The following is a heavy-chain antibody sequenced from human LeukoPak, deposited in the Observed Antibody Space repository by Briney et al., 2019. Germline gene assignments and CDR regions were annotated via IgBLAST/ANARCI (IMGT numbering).Heavy chain of an antibody. CDR3: ARGRLLWV. CDR1: GGSISSSGYY. V-gene: IGHV4-39*07. D-gene: IGHD3-16*01. Sequence: SETLSLTCTVSGGSISSSGYYWGWIRQPPGKGLEWIGEINHSGSTNYNPSLKSRVTISVDTSKNQFSLKLSSVTAADTAVYYCARGRLLWVWGQGTLVTVSS. J-gene: IGHJ4*02. CDR2: INHSGST.